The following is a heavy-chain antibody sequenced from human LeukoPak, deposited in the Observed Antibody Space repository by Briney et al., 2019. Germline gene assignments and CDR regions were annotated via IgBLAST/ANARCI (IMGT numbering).Heavy chain of an antibody. J-gene: IGHJ6*02. Sequence: ASVKVFCKASGYTFISYDINWVRQATGQGLEWMGWMNPNSGNTVYAQKFQGRVTMTRNTSISTAYMELSSLRSEDTAVYYCARGGACSGGSCYSYYYYGMDVWGQGTTVTVSS. CDR3: ARGGACSGGSCYSYYYYGMDV. V-gene: IGHV1-8*01. CDR2: MNPNSGNT. D-gene: IGHD2-15*01. CDR1: GYTFISYD.